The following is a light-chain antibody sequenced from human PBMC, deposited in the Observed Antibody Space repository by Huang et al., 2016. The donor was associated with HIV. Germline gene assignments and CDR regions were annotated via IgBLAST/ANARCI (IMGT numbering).Light chain of an antibody. CDR2: DAS. Sequence: DIVLTQSPATLSLSPGARATLSCRAVQSVGSYLAWYQQTPGQAPRLLVSDASHRATGIPARFSGSGSGTDFTLTISSLEPEDFAVYYCHQHSSWPGTFGQGTRVEIK. CDR3: HQHSSWPGT. CDR1: QSVGSY. V-gene: IGKV3-11*01. J-gene: IGKJ1*01.